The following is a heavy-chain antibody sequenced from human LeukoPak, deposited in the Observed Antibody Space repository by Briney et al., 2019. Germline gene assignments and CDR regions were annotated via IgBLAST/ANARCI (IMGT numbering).Heavy chain of an antibody. V-gene: IGHV3-23*01. Sequence: GGSLRLSCAASGFTFRVYAMSWGRQAPGKGPGWGSAICGSGDNTYYADSVRGRFTISRENSKNMVYLQMNSHRAEHTAIYSCAKDRGPYVGIANNWFDPWGLGTLVIVSS. CDR3: AKDRGPYVGIANNWFDP. CDR1: GFTFRVYA. D-gene: IGHD3-10*02. J-gene: IGHJ5*02. CDR2: ICGSGDNT.